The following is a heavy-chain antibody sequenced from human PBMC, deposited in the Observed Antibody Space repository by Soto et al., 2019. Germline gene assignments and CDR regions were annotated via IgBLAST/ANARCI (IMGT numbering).Heavy chain of an antibody. Sequence: SVKVSCKASGYTFTSYGISWVRQAPGQGLEWMGGIIPIFGTANYAQKFQGRVTITADKSTSTAYMELSSLGSEDTAVYYCARGVLTGYYPTNFDYWGQGTLVTVSS. V-gene: IGHV1-69*06. CDR1: GYTFTSYG. J-gene: IGHJ4*02. CDR3: ARGVLTGYYPTNFDY. D-gene: IGHD3-9*01. CDR2: IIPIFGTA.